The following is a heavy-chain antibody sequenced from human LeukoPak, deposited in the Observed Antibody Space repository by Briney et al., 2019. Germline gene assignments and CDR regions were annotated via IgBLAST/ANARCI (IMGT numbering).Heavy chain of an antibody. D-gene: IGHD5-12*01. CDR1: GFTFSSYG. J-gene: IGHJ3*02. Sequence: GGSLRLSCAASGFTFSSYGMHWVRQAPGKGLGWVAFIRYDENKEYYADSVKGRFTISRDNSKNTLYLQMKSLRAEDTAVYYCAKDRGYISPVHAFDIWGQGTMVIVSS. CDR3: AKDRGYISPVHAFDI. CDR2: IRYDENKE. V-gene: IGHV3-30*02.